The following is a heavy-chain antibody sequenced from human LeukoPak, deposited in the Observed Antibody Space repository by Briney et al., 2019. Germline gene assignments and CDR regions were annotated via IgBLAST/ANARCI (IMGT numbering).Heavy chain of an antibody. CDR1: GVSISTYN. D-gene: IGHD1-26*01. CDR3: ARMYSGTSYCFDY. Sequence: SETLPLTCSVSGVSISTYNWIWIRQPPAKGLEWMGFFSYSGSTKYNPSLKSRVTMSIDTSKNQFSLKLSSVTAADTAVYYCARMYSGTSYCFDYWGQASRLGVSS. J-gene: IGHJ4*02. CDR2: FSYSGST. V-gene: IGHV4-59*01.